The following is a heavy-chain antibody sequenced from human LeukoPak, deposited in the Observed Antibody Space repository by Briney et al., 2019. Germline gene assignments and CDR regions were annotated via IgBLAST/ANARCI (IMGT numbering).Heavy chain of an antibody. CDR3: ARADYYDSSGGDFDY. J-gene: IGHJ4*02. V-gene: IGHV1-18*01. CDR2: ISAYNGNT. Sequence: GASVKVSCKASGYTFTSYGISWVRQAPGQGLEWMGWISAYNGNTNYAQKLQGRVTMTTDTSTSTAYMELRSPRSDDTAVYYCARADYYDSSGGDFDYWGQGTLVTVSS. CDR1: GYTFTSYG. D-gene: IGHD3-22*01.